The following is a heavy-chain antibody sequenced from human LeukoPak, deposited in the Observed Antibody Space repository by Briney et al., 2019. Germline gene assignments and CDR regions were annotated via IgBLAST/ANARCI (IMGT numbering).Heavy chain of an antibody. CDR1: VYSLSGVFY. D-gene: IGHD3-22*01. CDR2: FYHKGRT. J-gene: IGHJ6*03. CDR3: ARLPPGGYYESSGYSWHYYYYYMDV. V-gene: IGHV4-38-2*01. Sequence: PPETLCLTSALSVYSLSGVFYWGWIARPPGRGLNWFVRFYHKGRTYSKPSLKSRVTISVDTSKNQFSLKLSSVTAADTAVYYCARLPPGGYYESSGYSWHYYYYYMDVWGKGTTVTVSS.